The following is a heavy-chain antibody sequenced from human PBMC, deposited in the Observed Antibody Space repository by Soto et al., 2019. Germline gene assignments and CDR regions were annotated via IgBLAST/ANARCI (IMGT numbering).Heavy chain of an antibody. CDR2: IYYSGST. J-gene: IGHJ4*02. Sequence: QVQLQESGPGLVKPSETLSLTCTVSGGSISSYYWSWIRQPPGKGLEWTGYIYYSGSTNYNPSLTSRVTISVATSKNQFSLKLSSVTAADTAVYYCARRWGATFDYWGQGTLVTVSS. CDR3: ARRWGATFDY. V-gene: IGHV4-59*08. CDR1: GGSISSYY. D-gene: IGHD1-26*01.